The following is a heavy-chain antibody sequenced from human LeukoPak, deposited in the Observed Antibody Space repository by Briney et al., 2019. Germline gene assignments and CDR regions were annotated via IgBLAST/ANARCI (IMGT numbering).Heavy chain of an antibody. CDR1: GGSISSSSYY. D-gene: IGHD3-10*01. CDR3: ARLGGSGNYWNFDY. Sequence: SETLSLTCTVSGGSISSSSYYWGWIRQPPGKGLEWIGSIYYSGSTYYNPSLKSRVTISVDTSKNQLSLKLSSVTAADTAVYYCARLGGSGNYWNFDYWGQGTLVTVSS. V-gene: IGHV4-39*07. J-gene: IGHJ4*02. CDR2: IYYSGST.